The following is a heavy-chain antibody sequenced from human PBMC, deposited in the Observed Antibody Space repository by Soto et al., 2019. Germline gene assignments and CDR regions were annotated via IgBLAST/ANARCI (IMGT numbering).Heavy chain of an antibody. CDR1: GFTFSSFW. CDR2: INTDGSST. J-gene: IGHJ4*02. D-gene: IGHD3-10*01. Sequence: EVQLVESGGGLVQPGGSLRLSCAGSGFTFSSFWMHWVRQAPGEGLVWVSRINTDGSSTSYADSVKGRFTIYRDNAKNTLYLQMNSLRVEDTAMYYCAKRGVDTFGLSYWGQGTLVTVSS. V-gene: IGHV3-74*01. CDR3: AKRGVDTFGLSY.